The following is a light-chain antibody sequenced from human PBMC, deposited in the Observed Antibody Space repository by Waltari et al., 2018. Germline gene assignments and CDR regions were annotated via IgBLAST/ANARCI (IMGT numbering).Light chain of an antibody. V-gene: IGLV1-51*01. CDR1: SSNVGYSY. CDR2: DNY. Sequence: QSVLTQPPSVSAAPGQKVTISCSASSSNVGYSYVSWYPHLPGTAPKLLIYDNYKRPSGIPDRFSGSKSGSSATLDITGLQTGDEADYYCATWDNSLKVFGGGTKLTVL. CDR3: ATWDNSLKV. J-gene: IGLJ2*01.